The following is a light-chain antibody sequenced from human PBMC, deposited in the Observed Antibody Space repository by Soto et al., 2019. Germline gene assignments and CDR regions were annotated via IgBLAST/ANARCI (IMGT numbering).Light chain of an antibody. Sequence: VGITQCPGNLYLSPGERATLSCRASQSVSSNFLAWYQQRPGQAPRLLIYGASNRATGIPDRFSGSGSGTDFTLTISRXEPEDFAVYYCQQYGSSPRTFGQGTKV. J-gene: IGKJ1*01. CDR2: GAS. CDR1: QSVSSNF. CDR3: QQYGSSPRT. V-gene: IGKV3-20*01.